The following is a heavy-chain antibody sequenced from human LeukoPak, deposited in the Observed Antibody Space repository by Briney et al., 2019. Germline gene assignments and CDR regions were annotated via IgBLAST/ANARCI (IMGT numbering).Heavy chain of an antibody. Sequence: SETLSLTCTVSGGSISGYLWSWIRQPAGKGLEWVGRTFDSGSISYNPSLESRVTMSVDTPKNQFSLRLSSVTAADTAVYFCVREIPHYGIDYWGQGTLVTVSS. CDR3: VREIPHYGIDY. D-gene: IGHD3-10*01. CDR1: GGSISGYL. CDR2: TFDSGSI. J-gene: IGHJ4*02. V-gene: IGHV4-4*07.